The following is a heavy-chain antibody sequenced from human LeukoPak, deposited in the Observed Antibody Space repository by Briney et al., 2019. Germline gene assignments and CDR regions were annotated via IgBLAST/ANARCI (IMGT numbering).Heavy chain of an antibody. CDR1: GFTVSSNY. D-gene: IGHD6-6*01. CDR3: ARVGYSSSSRWFDP. Sequence: PGGSLRLSCAASGFTVSSNYMSWVRQAPGKGLEWVSSISSSSSYIYYADSVKGRFTISRDNAKNSLYLQMNSLRAEDTAVYYCARVGYSSSSRWFDPWGQGTLVTVSS. J-gene: IGHJ5*02. V-gene: IGHV3-21*01. CDR2: ISSSSSYI.